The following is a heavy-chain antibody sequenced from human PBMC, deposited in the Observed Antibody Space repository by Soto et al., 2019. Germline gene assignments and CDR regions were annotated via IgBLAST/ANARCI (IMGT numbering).Heavy chain of an antibody. Sequence: EVLLEESGGGLVQPGGSLRLSCAASGFTISDHSMDWVRQAPGKGLEWVGRTRNKANSYTTEYAASVKGRFLISRDDSKSSLYLQMNSLKIEDTAVYYCASGGFNSGWGAFDYWGQGTLVTVSS. CDR1: GFTISDHS. D-gene: IGHD6-19*01. CDR2: TRNKANSYTT. J-gene: IGHJ4*02. V-gene: IGHV3-72*01. CDR3: ASGGFNSGWGAFDY.